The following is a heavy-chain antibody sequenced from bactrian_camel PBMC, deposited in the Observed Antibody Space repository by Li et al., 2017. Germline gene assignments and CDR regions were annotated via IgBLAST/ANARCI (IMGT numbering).Heavy chain of an antibody. J-gene: IGHJ6*01. Sequence: QVQLVESGGGLVQAGGSLNLTCVYIDSSYCMGWFRQVSGKVREAVAAIDSDHSASYADSVKGRFTILKDNAKNAFYLQMNSLRPEDTAVYYCVRDLGPDGTIFGYWGQGTQVTVS. CDR2: IDSDHSA. D-gene: IGHD1*01. CDR1: YIDSSYC. V-gene: IGHV3S53*01. CDR3: VRDLGPDGTIFGY.